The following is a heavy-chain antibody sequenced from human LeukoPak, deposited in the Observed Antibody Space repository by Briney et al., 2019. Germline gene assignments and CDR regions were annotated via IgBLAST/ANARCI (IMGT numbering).Heavy chain of an antibody. V-gene: IGHV1-69*05. CDR3: ATSGIAVAKWAY. J-gene: IGHJ4*02. CDR2: IIPIFGTA. Sequence: SVKVSCEASGGTFSSYAISWVRQAPGQGLEWMGGIIPIFGTANYAQKFQGRVTITTDESTSTAYMELSSLRSEDTAVYYCATSGIAVAKWAYWGQGTLVTVSS. CDR1: GGTFSSYA. D-gene: IGHD6-19*01.